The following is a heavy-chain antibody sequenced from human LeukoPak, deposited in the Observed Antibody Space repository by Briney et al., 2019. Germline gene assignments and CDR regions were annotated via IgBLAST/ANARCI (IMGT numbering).Heavy chain of an antibody. CDR1: GFHFRNAL. CDR3: TTDTHESFDY. V-gene: IGHV3-15*01. CDR2: IKSKTKGGTT. Sequence: PGGSLRLPCAASGFHFRNALMSGVRQPPAKGLEGVSRIKSKTKGGTTDYAAPVKGRFTISMDDSKNTLYLRMNSLKTEDTAAYYCTTDTHESFDYWGQGNLVTVSS. J-gene: IGHJ4*02.